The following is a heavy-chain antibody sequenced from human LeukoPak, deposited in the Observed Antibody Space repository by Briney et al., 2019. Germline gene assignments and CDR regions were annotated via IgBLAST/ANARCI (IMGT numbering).Heavy chain of an antibody. CDR2: IDYSGST. Sequence: PSETLSLTCTVSGGSISSYYWSWIRQPPGKGLEWIGYIDYSGSTNYNPSLKSRVTISVDTSKNQFSLKLSSVTAADTAVYYCAREEMATNEGAFDIWGQGTMVTVSS. CDR3: AREEMATNEGAFDI. CDR1: GGSISSYY. D-gene: IGHD5-24*01. J-gene: IGHJ3*02. V-gene: IGHV4-59*01.